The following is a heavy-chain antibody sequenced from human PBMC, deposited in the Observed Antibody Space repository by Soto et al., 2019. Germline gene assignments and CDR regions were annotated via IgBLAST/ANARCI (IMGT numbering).Heavy chain of an antibody. CDR2: IYHSGST. D-gene: IGHD1-26*01. CDR1: GYSISSGYY. V-gene: IGHV4-38-2*01. Sequence: PSETLSLTCAVSGYSISSGYYRGWIRQPPGKGLEWIGSIYHSGSTYYNPSLKSRVTISVDTSKNQFSLKLSSVTAADTAVYYCASAGWELPFYWYGMDVWGQGTTVTVSS. CDR3: ASAGWELPFYWYGMDV. J-gene: IGHJ6*02.